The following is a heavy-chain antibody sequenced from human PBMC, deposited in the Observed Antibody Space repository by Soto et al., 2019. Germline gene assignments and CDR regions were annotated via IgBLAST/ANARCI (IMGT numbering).Heavy chain of an antibody. D-gene: IGHD3-9*01. CDR2: VNPNTGVT. J-gene: IGHJ5*02. CDR1: GYTFTVYY. CDR3: TTLRLDP. Sequence: ASVKLTFKASGYTFTVYYMHWVRQAPGQGLEWMGWVNPNTGVTKYAQKFQGRVTMTRDTSINTAYMELSGLTSDDTAVYYCTTLRLDPWGQGTLVTVSS. V-gene: IGHV1-2*02.